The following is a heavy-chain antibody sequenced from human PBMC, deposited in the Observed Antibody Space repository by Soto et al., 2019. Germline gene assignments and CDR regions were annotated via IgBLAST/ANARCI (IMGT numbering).Heavy chain of an antibody. Sequence: SVKVSCKASGYTFTRYYMHWVRQAPGQGLEWMGIINPTGGATTYAQKFQGRVTMTRDTSTSTVYMELSSLRSDDTAMYYRARGEESAIYGMDVWGQGTTVTVSS. CDR1: GYTFTRYY. CDR2: INPTGGAT. CDR3: ARGEESAIYGMDV. J-gene: IGHJ6*02. V-gene: IGHV1-46*01.